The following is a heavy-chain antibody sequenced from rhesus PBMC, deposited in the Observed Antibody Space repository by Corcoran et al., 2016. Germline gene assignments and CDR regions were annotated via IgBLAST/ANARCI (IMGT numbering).Heavy chain of an antibody. D-gene: IGHD4-29*01. CDR1: GGSISSGYYY. CDR3: ASRSSYSYWYFDF. Sequence: QVQLQESGPGLVKPSETLSLTCSVSGGSISSGYYYWNWIRQAPGKGLEWIGYISYAGRTGYKSSLKSRVTIPRDTSKNQFSLKLISVTAADTAVYYCASRSSYSYWYFDFWGPGTPITISS. J-gene: IGHJ2*01. CDR2: ISYAGRT. V-gene: IGHV4-122*02.